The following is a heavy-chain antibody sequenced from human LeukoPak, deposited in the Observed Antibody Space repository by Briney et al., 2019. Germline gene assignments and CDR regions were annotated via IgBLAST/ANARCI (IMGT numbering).Heavy chain of an antibody. CDR1: GFTFSSYA. V-gene: IGHV3-30*04. CDR3: ARGALKQWLVPPDGN. D-gene: IGHD6-19*01. CDR2: ISYDGSNK. J-gene: IGHJ4*02. Sequence: PGRSLRLSCAASGFTFSSYAMHWVRQAPGKGLEWVAVISYDGSNKYYADSVKGRFTISRDNSKNTLYLQMNSLRAEDTAVYYCARGALKQWLVPPDGNWGQGTLVTVSS.